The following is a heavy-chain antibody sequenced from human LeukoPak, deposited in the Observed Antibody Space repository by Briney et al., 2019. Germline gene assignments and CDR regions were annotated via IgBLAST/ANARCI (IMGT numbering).Heavy chain of an antibody. V-gene: IGHV3-30*18. Sequence: GGSLRLSCAASGFTFSSYVMHWVRQAPGKGLEWVAVISYDGSNKYYADSVKGRFTISGDNSKNTLYLQMNSLRAEDTAVYYCAKDDGDYFDYWGQGTLVTVSS. CDR3: AKDDGDYFDY. CDR1: GFTFSSYV. CDR2: ISYDGSNK. J-gene: IGHJ4*02. D-gene: IGHD3-16*01.